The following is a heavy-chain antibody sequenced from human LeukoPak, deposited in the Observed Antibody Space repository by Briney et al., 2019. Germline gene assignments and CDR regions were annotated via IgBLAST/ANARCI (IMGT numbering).Heavy chain of an antibody. CDR1: GGSISSSSYY. CDR3: ARLRSSQGY. CDR2: IYYSGST. Sequence: SENLSLTCTVSGGSISSSSYYWGWIRQPPGKGLEWIGSIYYSGSTYYNPSLKSRVTKSVDTSKNQFSLKLSSVTAADTAVYYCARLRSSQGYWGQGTLVTVSS. J-gene: IGHJ4*02. V-gene: IGHV4-39*01.